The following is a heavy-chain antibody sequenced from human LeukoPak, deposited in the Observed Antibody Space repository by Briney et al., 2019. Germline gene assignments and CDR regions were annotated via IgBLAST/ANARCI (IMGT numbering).Heavy chain of an antibody. D-gene: IGHD3-16*02. CDR3: ARDARFGGVIGPFDY. J-gene: IGHJ4*02. Sequence: SVKVSCKASGYTFTSYYMHWVRQAPGQGLEWMGGIIPIFGTANYAQKFQGRVTITADKSTSTAYMELSSLRSEDTAVYYCARDARFGGVIGPFDYWGQGTLVTVSS. CDR2: IIPIFGTA. CDR1: GYTFTSYY. V-gene: IGHV1-69*06.